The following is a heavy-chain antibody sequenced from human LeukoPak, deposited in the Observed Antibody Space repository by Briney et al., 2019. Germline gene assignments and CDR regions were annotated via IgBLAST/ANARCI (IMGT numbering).Heavy chain of an antibody. J-gene: IGHJ4*02. CDR1: GGSISSSSYY. Sequence: SETLSLTCTVSGGSISSSSYYWGWIRQPPGKGLEWIGSIYYSGSTYYNPSLKSRVTISVDTSKNQFSLRLSSVTAADTAVYYCARESYDTGDYWGQGTLVTVSS. V-gene: IGHV4-39*07. CDR3: ARESYDTGDY. CDR2: IYYSGST. D-gene: IGHD3-10*01.